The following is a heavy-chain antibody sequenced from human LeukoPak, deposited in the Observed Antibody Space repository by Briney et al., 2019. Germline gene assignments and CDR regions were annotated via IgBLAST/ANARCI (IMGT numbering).Heavy chain of an antibody. D-gene: IGHD4-17*01. CDR1: GGSISSGSYY. CDR3: ARLDYGENYFYMDV. V-gene: IGHV4-61*02. CDR2: IYTSGST. Sequence: SQTLSLTCTVSGGSISSGSYYWSWIRQPAGKGLEWIGRIYTSGSTNYNPSLKSRVTISVDTSKNQFSLKLSSVTAADTAVYFCARLDYGENYFYMDVWGKGTTVTVSS. J-gene: IGHJ6*03.